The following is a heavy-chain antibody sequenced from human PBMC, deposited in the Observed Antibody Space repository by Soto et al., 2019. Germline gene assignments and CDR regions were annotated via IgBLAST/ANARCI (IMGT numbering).Heavy chain of an antibody. CDR3: ARSILGYCSSTSCLARRAFDI. Sequence: SVKVSCKASGGTFSSYAISWVRQAPGQGLEWMGGIIPIFGTANYAQKFQGRVTITADESTSTAYMELSSLRSEDTAVYYCARSILGYCSSTSCLARRAFDIWG. D-gene: IGHD2-2*01. CDR2: IIPIFGTA. J-gene: IGHJ3*02. V-gene: IGHV1-69*13. CDR1: GGTFSSYA.